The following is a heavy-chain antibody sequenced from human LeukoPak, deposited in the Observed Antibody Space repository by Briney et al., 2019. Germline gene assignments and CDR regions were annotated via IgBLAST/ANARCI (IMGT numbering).Heavy chain of an antibody. V-gene: IGHV3-7*01. D-gene: IGHD1-7*01. CDR3: ATNWNFRFDY. CDR1: GFTFSSYA. Sequence: GGSLRLSCAASGFTFSSYAMHWVRQAPGKGLEWVANIDQHGNDKHYVDSVKGRFTISRDNAKNSLYLQMYSLSAEDTAVYYCATNWNFRFDYWGQGTLVAVSS. J-gene: IGHJ4*02. CDR2: IDQHGNDK.